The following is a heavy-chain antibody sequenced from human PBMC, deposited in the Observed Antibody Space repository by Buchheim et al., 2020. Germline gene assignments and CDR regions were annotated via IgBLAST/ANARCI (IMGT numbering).Heavy chain of an antibody. D-gene: IGHD3-3*01. Sequence: QVQLVQSGSELKKPGASVKVSCKASGYTFTSYAMNWVRQAPGQGLEWMGWINTNTGNPTYAQGFTGRFVFSLDTSVSPAYLQISSLKAEDTAVYYCASSKQKYYDFWSGYYGVGPYYFDYWGQGTL. CDR3: ASSKQKYYDFWSGYYGVGPYYFDY. V-gene: IGHV7-4-1*02. CDR2: INTNTGNP. CDR1: GYTFTSYA. J-gene: IGHJ4*02.